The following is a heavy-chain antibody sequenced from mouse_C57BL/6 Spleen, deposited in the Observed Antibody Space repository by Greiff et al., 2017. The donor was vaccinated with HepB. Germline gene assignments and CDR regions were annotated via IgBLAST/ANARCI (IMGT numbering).Heavy chain of an antibody. D-gene: IGHD2-5*01. CDR2: INPNNGGT. V-gene: IGHV1-18*01. Sequence: VQLKESGPELVKPGASVKIPCKASGYTFTDYNMDWVKQSHGKSLEWIGDINPNNGGTIYNQKFKGKATLTVDKSSSTAYMELRSLTSEDTAVYYCARSDYSNSFAYWGQGTLVTVSA. J-gene: IGHJ3*01. CDR3: ARSDYSNSFAY. CDR1: GYTFTDYN.